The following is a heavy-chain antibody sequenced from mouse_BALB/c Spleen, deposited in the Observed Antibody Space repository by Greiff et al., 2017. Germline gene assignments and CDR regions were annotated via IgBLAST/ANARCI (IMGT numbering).Heavy chain of an antibody. V-gene: IGHV5-6-5*01. CDR2: ISSGGST. CDR3: AREERYDSFDY. D-gene: IGHD2-14*01. Sequence: EVKLMESGGGLVKPGGSLKLSCAASGFTFSSYAMSWVRQTPEKRLEWVASISSGGSTYYPDSVKGRFTISRDNARNILYLQMSSLRSEDTAMYYCAREERYDSFDYWGQGTTLTVSS. CDR1: GFTFSSYA. J-gene: IGHJ2*01.